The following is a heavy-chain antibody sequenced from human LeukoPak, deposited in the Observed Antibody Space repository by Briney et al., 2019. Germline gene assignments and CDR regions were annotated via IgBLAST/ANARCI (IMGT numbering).Heavy chain of an antibody. CDR3: ARHGGRPLYDFWSGPVYYFDY. CDR2: IYYSGST. J-gene: IGHJ4*02. V-gene: IGHV4-39*01. Sequence: SETLSLTCTVSGGSISSYYWSWIRQPPGKGLEWIGSIYYSGSTYYNPSLKSRVTISVDTSKNQFSLKLSSVTAADTAVYYCARHGGRPLYDFWSGPVYYFDYWGQGTLVTVSS. CDR1: GGSISSYY. D-gene: IGHD3-3*01.